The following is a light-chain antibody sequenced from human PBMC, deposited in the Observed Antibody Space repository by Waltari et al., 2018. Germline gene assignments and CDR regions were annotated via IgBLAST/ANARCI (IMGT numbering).Light chain of an antibody. V-gene: IGLV2-14*01. CDR1: STDVGGVNA. Sequence: QSALTQPASVSGSPGQSVTIFCAGTSTDVGGVNAVSWYQEHPVQAPRVIIYDVSDRPSGVSDRFSGSKSGNTASLTISGLQAEDEADYYCSSQSSNDVVLFGGGTKLTVL. J-gene: IGLJ2*01. CDR2: DVS. CDR3: SSQSSNDVVL.